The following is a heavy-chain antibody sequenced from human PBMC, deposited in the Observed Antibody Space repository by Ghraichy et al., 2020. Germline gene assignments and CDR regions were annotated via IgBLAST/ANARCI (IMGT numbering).Heavy chain of an antibody. D-gene: IGHD3-3*01. CDR2: IYHSGST. CDR3: ARDAVGTYYDFWSGYYRGYNWFDP. V-gene: IGHV4-4*02. J-gene: IGHJ5*02. Sequence: GSLRLSCAVSGGSISSSNWWSWVRQPPGKGLEWIGEIYHSGSTNYNPSLKSRVTISVDKSKNQFSLKLSSVTAADTAVYYCARDAVGTYYDFWSGYYRGYNWFDPWGQGTLVTVSS. CDR1: GGSISSSNW.